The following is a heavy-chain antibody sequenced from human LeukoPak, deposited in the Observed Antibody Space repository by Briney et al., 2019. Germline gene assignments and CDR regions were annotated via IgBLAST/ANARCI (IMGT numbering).Heavy chain of an antibody. CDR2: ISGSGGST. J-gene: IGHJ6*03. Sequence: GGSLRLSCAASGFTFSSYAMSWVRQAPGKGLEWVSAISGSGGSTYYADSVKGRFTISRDNSKNTLYLQMNSLRAEDTAVYYCAKAPSGYSGYYYYYMDVWGKGTTVTVSS. V-gene: IGHV3-23*01. D-gene: IGHD5-18*01. CDR3: AKAPSGYSGYYYYYMDV. CDR1: GFTFSSYA.